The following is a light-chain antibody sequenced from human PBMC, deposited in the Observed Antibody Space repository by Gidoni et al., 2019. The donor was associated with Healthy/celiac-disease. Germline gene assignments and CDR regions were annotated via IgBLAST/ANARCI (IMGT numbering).Light chain of an antibody. CDR1: QDSSNY. V-gene: IGKV1-33*01. Sequence: QMTQSPSSLSASVGDRVTITCQASQDSSNYLNWYQQKPGKAPKLLIYDASNLETGVPSRFSGSGSGTDFTFTISSLQPEDIATYYCQQYDNRPPYTFGQGTKLEIK. CDR2: DAS. CDR3: QQYDNRPPYT. J-gene: IGKJ2*01.